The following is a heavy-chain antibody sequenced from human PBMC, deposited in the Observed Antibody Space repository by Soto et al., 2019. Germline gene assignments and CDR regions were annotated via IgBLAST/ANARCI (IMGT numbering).Heavy chain of an antibody. D-gene: IGHD3-22*01. V-gene: IGHV4-4*09. CDR3: ARWSAYYYDSSGYYFDY. J-gene: IGHJ4*02. Sequence: PSETLSLTCTVSGGFIWGWIRQSPDKGLEWIGYIYNSGRYNYNPSLESRLTISIDTSKNQFSLRLASVTAADTAVYYCARWSAYYYDSSGYYFDYWGQGTLVTVSS. CDR2: IYNSGRY. CDR1: GGFI.